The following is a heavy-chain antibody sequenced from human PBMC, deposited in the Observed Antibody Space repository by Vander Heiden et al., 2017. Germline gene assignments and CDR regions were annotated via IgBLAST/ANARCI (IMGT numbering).Heavy chain of an antibody. J-gene: IGHJ4*02. Sequence: QVQLLQSGAEVKQPGASVKVPCQASGYTFTGYYMHWVRQAPGQGLEWMGWINPNSGGTNYAQKFQGRVTMTRDTSISTAYMELSRLRSDDTAVYYCARAYGSGWSLDYWGQGTLVTVSS. CDR1: GYTFTGYY. CDR2: INPNSGGT. CDR3: ARAYGSGWSLDY. D-gene: IGHD6-19*01. V-gene: IGHV1-2*02.